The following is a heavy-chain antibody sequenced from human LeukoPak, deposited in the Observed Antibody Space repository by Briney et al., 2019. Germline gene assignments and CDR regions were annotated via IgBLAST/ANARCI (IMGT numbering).Heavy chain of an antibody. CDR3: ARDLSGSNPPLFDY. Sequence: GASVKVSCKASGYTFTGYYMHWVRQAPGQGLEWMGWINPNSGGTNYAQKFQGRVTMTRDTSISTAYMELSRLRSDDTAVYYCARDLSGSNPPLFDYWGQGTLVTVSS. V-gene: IGHV1-2*02. D-gene: IGHD3-9*01. CDR1: GYTFTGYY. CDR2: INPNSGGT. J-gene: IGHJ4*02.